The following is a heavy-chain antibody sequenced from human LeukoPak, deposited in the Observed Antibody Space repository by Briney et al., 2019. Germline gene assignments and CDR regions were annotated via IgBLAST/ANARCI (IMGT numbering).Heavy chain of an antibody. CDR2: ISGSGGST. CDR3: AKGPYSSSWYRSDDAFDI. V-gene: IGHV3-23*01. Sequence: GGSLRLSCAASGFTVSSYSMNWVRQAPGKGLEWVSAISGSGGSTYYADSVKGRFTISRDNSKNTLYLQMNSLRAEDTAVYYCAKGPYSSSWYRSDDAFDIWGQGTMVTVSS. D-gene: IGHD6-13*01. J-gene: IGHJ3*02. CDR1: GFTVSSYS.